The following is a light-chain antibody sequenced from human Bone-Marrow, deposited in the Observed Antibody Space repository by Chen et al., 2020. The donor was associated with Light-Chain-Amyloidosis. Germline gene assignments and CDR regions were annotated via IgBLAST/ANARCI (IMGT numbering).Light chain of an antibody. CDR2: EDD. Sequence: NFFLTQPPPGSEFPGKTEIIPSTRVSGGIAPNYVQWYQQRPGSSPPTVIYEDDQRPSGVPDRFSGSIDRSSNSASLTISGLKTEDEADYYCQSYQGSSQGVFGGGTKLTVL. J-gene: IGLJ3*02. V-gene: IGLV6-57*01. CDR3: QSYQGSSQGV. CDR1: SGGIAPNY.